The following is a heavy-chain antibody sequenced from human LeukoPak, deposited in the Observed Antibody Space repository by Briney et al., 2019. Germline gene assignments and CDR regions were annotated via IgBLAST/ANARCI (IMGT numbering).Heavy chain of an antibody. CDR2: FDPEDGET. V-gene: IGHV1-24*01. J-gene: IGHJ6*04. Sequence: ASVKVSCKVSGYTLTELSMHWVRQAPGKGLEWMGGFDPEDGETIYAQKFQGRVTMTDDTSTDTAYMELSSLRSEDTAVYYCATASLSGDYYYYYGMDVWGEGTTVTVSS. D-gene: IGHD7-27*01. CDR1: GYTLTELS. CDR3: ATASLSGDYYYYYGMDV.